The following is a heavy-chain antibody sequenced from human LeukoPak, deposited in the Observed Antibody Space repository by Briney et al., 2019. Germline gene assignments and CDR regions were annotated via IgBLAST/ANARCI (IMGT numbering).Heavy chain of an antibody. CDR3: AKQRSEVVVAATNY. Sequence: GGSLRLSCAASGFTFSSYAMTWVRQAPGKGLEWVSSITGGGDTTYYADSVRGPFTISRDNSKNTLSLQTNSLRAEDTAVYYCAKQRSEVVVAATNYWGQGTLVTVSS. D-gene: IGHD2-15*01. V-gene: IGHV3-23*01. CDR2: ITGGGDTT. CDR1: GFTFSSYA. J-gene: IGHJ4*02.